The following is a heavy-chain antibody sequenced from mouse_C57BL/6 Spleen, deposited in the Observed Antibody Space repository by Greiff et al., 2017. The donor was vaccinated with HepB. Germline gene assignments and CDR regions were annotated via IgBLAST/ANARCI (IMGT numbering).Heavy chain of an antibody. J-gene: IGHJ4*01. CDR3: ARKTGDYDLYAMDY. D-gene: IGHD2-4*01. V-gene: IGHV2-9-1*01. Sequence: VHLVESGPGLVAPSQSLSITCTVSGFSLTSYAISWVRQPPGKGLEWLGVIWTGGGTNYNSALKSRLSISKDNSKSQVFLKMNSLQTDDTDRYYCARKTGDYDLYAMDYWGQGTSVTVSS. CDR2: IWTGGGT. CDR1: GFSLTSYA.